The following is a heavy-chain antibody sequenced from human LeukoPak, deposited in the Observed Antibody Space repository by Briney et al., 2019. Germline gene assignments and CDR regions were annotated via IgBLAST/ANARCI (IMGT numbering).Heavy chain of an antibody. V-gene: IGHV4-39*01. D-gene: IGHD2-2*01. CDR1: GGSISSSSYY. CDR3: ARLFCSSTTCSGPGLYYFDY. Sequence: SETLSLTCTVSGGSISSSSYYWGRIRQPPGKGLEWIGSILYFGSTFYNLSLKSRVTISVDSSKNQFSLKLTSVTAADTAVYFCARLFCSSTTCSGPGLYYFDYWGQGTLVTVSS. J-gene: IGHJ4*02. CDR2: ILYFGST.